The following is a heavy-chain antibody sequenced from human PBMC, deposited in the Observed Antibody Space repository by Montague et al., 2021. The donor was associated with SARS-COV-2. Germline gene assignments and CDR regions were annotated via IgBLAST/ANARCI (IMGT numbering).Heavy chain of an antibody. CDR2: ISYDGSNK. D-gene: IGHD1-26*01. CDR3: ARSTGSYWAPFVN. CDR1: GFNFSSYA. Sequence: SLRLSCAASGFNFSSYAMHWVRQAPGKGLEWVAVISYDGSNKYYADSVKGRFTISRDNSKNTLYLQMNSLRAEDTAVYYCARSTGSYWAPFVNWGQGTLVTVSS. V-gene: IGHV3-30-3*01. J-gene: IGHJ4*02.